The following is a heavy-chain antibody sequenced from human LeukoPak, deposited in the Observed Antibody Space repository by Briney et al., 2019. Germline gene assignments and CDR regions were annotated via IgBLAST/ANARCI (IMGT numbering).Heavy chain of an antibody. D-gene: IGHD2-21*02. CDR1: GGSISSYY. Sequence: SETLSLTCTVSGGSISSYYWSWIRQPPGKGLEWIGYIYYSGSTNYNPSLKSRVTISVDTSKNQFSLKLSSVTAADTAVYYCASASIVVVTSDAFDIWGQGTMVTVSS. J-gene: IGHJ3*02. V-gene: IGHV4-59*08. CDR3: ASASIVVVTSDAFDI. CDR2: IYYSGST.